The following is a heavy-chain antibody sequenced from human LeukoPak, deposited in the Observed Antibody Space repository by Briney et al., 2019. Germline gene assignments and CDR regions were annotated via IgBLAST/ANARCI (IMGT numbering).Heavy chain of an antibody. CDR2: ISYDGSNK. J-gene: IGHJ6*02. D-gene: IGHD3-10*01. Sequence: GGSLRLSCAASGFSFSSYGMHWVRQAPGKGLEWVAVISYDGSNKYYADSVKGRFTISRDNSKNTLYLQMNSLRAEDTAVYYCAKVKMVRGAVSHYYYYGMDVWGQGTTVTVSS. CDR3: AKVKMVRGAVSHYYYYGMDV. V-gene: IGHV3-30*18. CDR1: GFSFSSYG.